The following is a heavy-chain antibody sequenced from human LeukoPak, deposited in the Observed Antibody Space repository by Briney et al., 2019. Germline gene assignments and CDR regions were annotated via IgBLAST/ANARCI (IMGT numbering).Heavy chain of an antibody. CDR3: ASRKRRIMITFGGQSEDY. J-gene: IGHJ4*02. CDR1: GFTFSSYS. V-gene: IGHV3-48*04. D-gene: IGHD3-16*01. CDR2: ISSSGSTI. Sequence: GGSLRLSCAASGFTFSSYSMNWVRQAPGKGLEWVSYISSSGSTIYYADSVKGRFTISRDNAKNSLYLQMNSLRAEDTAVYYCASRKRRIMITFGGQSEDYWGQGTLVTVSS.